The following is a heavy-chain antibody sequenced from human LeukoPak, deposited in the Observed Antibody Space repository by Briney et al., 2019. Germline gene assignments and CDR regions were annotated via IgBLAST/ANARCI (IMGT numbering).Heavy chain of an antibody. V-gene: IGHV3-30*02. J-gene: IGHJ4*02. D-gene: IGHD3-10*01. CDR2: IRYDGSNK. CDR1: GFTFSSYG. Sequence: GGSLRLSCAASGFTFSSYGMHWVRQAPGKGLEWVAFIRYDGSNKYYADSVKGRFTISRDNSKNTLYLQMNSLRAEDTAVYYCAKSRGMVRGVINYWGQGTLVTVSS. CDR3: AKSRGMVRGVINY.